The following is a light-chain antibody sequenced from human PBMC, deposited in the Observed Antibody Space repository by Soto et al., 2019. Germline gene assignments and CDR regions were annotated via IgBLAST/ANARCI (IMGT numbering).Light chain of an antibody. CDR1: SSDIGNYNF. Sequence: QSALTQPASMSGSPGQSITISCTGTSSDIGNYNFVSWYQQHPGKVPKLLIYEVSKRPTGVSNRFSGSKSGNTASLTISGLQAEDEDDYFCSSYSSSSTLEVFGGGTKVTVL. J-gene: IGLJ3*02. CDR2: EVS. CDR3: SSYSSSSTLEV. V-gene: IGLV2-14*01.